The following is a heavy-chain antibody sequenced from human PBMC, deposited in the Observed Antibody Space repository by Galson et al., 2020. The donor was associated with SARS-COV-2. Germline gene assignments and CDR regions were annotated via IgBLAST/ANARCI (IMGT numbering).Heavy chain of an antibody. D-gene: IGHD5-12*01. CDR1: GFSLTTSGMG. J-gene: IGHJ4*02. V-gene: IGHV2-70*01. Sequence: SGPTLVKPTQTLTLTCTFSGFSLTTSGMGVTWIRQPPGKALEWLALIDWDNDKYYSTSLKTRLTISGDNSKNQVFLTMTNMDPEDTATYYCARMADGYGGYDYGSSPFDYWGQGTLGTVSS. CDR2: IDWDNDK. CDR3: ARMADGYGGYDYGSSPFDY.